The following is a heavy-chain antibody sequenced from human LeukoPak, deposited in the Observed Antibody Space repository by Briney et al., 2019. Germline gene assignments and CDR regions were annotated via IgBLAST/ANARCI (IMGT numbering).Heavy chain of an antibody. V-gene: IGHV3-74*01. CDR1: GFTFSSYE. J-gene: IGHJ5*02. Sequence: GGSLRLSCAASGFTFSSYELNWVRQAPGKGLVWVSRINSDGINTSYADSVKGRFTISRDNAKNTLNLQMNSLRAEDTAVYYCARDLGQYYDTSDNWFDPWGQGTLVTVSS. CDR2: INSDGINT. D-gene: IGHD3-22*01. CDR3: ARDLGQYYDTSDNWFDP.